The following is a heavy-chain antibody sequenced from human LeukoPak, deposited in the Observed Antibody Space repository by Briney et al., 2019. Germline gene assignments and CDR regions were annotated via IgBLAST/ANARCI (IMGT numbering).Heavy chain of an antibody. CDR2: MNPHSGKS. CDR3: ASRYRAYWYFDL. J-gene: IGHJ2*01. Sequence: ASVKVSCTASGYSFTSFDINWVRQASGQGLEWMGWMNPHSGKSGFAQKFQGRVILTSNTSISTVYMELSSLRSEDSAIYYCASRYRAYWYFDLWGRGTPVTVSS. D-gene: IGHD1-14*01. CDR1: GYSFTSFD. V-gene: IGHV1-8*01.